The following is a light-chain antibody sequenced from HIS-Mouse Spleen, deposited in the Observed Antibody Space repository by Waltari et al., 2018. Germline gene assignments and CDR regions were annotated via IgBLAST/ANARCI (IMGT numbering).Light chain of an antibody. CDR1: SSNIGSNY. J-gene: IGLJ2*01. V-gene: IGLV1-47*01. Sequence: QSVLTQPPSASGTPGQRVPISCSGSSSNIGSNYVYWYQQLPGTAPKLLIYRNNQRPSGVSDRFSGSKSGNSASLAISGLRSEDEADYYCAAWDDSLSGVVFGGGTKLTVL. CDR3: AAWDDSLSGVV. CDR2: RNN.